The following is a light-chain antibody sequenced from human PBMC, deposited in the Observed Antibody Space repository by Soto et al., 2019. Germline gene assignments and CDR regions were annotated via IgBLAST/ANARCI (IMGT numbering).Light chain of an antibody. CDR2: GAF. J-gene: IGKJ1*01. CDR1: QSVRSN. CDR3: QQYNDWPLT. Sequence: EIVMTQSPVTLSVSPGGRATLSCRASQSVRSNLAWYQQKPGQAPSLLIYGAFTRATGIPTRFSGTGSGTEFTLTISSLQSEDFALYYCQQYNDWPLTFGQGTKVDI. V-gene: IGKV3-15*01.